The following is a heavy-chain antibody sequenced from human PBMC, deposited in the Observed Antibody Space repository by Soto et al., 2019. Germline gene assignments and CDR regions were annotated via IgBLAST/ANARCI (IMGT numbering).Heavy chain of an antibody. V-gene: IGHV3-30-3*01. D-gene: IGHD3-10*01. CDR3: ARDDEGGSDCDLGY. CDR2: ISRDGSNE. CDR1: GFTFNSYL. J-gene: IGHJ4*02. Sequence: QVQLVESGGGVVQPGRSLRLSCATSGFTFNSYLIHWVRQTPDKGLEWVAFISRDGSNEYYADSVKGRFTISRDNSKNTLYLEMNSLRAEDTAVYYCARDDEGGSDCDLGYWGQGTLVTVSS.